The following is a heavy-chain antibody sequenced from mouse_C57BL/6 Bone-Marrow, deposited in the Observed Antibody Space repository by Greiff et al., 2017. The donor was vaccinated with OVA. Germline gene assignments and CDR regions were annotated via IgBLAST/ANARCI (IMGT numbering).Heavy chain of an antibody. V-gene: IGHV1-54*01. J-gene: IGHJ2*01. Sequence: VQLQQSGAELVRPGTSVKVSCKASGYAFTNYLIEWVKQRPGQGLEWIGVINPGSGGTKYNEKVKGKATLTADKSASTAYMQLSSLTAEDSAVYFCARWTDYWGQGTTLTVSS. CDR3: ARWTDY. CDR1: GYAFTNYL. CDR2: INPGSGGT.